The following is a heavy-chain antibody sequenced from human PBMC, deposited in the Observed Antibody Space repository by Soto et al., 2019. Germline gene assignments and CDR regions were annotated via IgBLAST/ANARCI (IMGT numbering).Heavy chain of an antibody. CDR1: GYTFTSYY. CDR2: INPSGGST. Sequence: ASVKVSCKASGYTFTSYYMHWVRQAPGQGLEWMGIINPSGGSTSYAQKFQGRVTMTRDTSTSTVYMELSSLRSEDTAVYYCASSSRMDYVFDIWGQGTMVTVSS. CDR3: ASSSRMDYVFDI. V-gene: IGHV1-46*01. J-gene: IGHJ3*02. D-gene: IGHD6-6*01.